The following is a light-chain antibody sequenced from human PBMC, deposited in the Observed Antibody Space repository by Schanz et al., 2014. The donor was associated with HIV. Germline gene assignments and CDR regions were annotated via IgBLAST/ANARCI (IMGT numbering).Light chain of an antibody. J-gene: IGLJ3*02. CDR1: SSDVGGYNY. CDR2: DVS. V-gene: IGLV2-14*01. CDR3: SSYTISSTLV. Sequence: QSVLTQPASVSGSPGQSITISCTGTSSDVGGYNYVSWYQQHPGKAPKLMIYDVSNRPSGVSNRFSGSKSGNTASLTISGLQAEDESVYYCSSYTISSTLVFGGGTKLTVL.